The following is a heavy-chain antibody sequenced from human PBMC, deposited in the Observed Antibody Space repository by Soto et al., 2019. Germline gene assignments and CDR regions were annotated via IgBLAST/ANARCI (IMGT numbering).Heavy chain of an antibody. V-gene: IGHV4-39*01. CDR1: SDSVSSSSYT. CDR3: ASALYCSGGRCSFDP. D-gene: IGHD2-15*01. Sequence: SETLSLTCTFSSDSVSSSSYTWGWIRQPPGRGPERIGSIYSSGCTYYNPSLNSRVTVSVDTSKSQFSLKVTSVTAADTAVYYCASALYCSGGRCSFDPWGQGTLVTVSS. CDR2: IYSSGCT. J-gene: IGHJ5*02.